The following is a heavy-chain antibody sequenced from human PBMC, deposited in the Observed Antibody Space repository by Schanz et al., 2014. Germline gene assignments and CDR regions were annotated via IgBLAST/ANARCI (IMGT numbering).Heavy chain of an antibody. CDR1: GYTFTSYY. J-gene: IGHJ4*02. D-gene: IGHD6-13*01. V-gene: IGHV1-8*02. Sequence: VQLVQSGAEVKKPGASVKVSCEASGYTFTSYYIHWFRQAPGQGLEWMGWMNPNSGNTGYAQKFQGRVTMTRHTSISTAYMELSSLRSEDTAVYYCARDGEAAAGCDYWGQGTLVTVSS. CDR2: MNPNSGNT. CDR3: ARDGEAAAGCDY.